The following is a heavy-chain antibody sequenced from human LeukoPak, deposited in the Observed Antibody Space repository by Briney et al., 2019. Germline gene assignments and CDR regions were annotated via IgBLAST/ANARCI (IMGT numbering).Heavy chain of an antibody. V-gene: IGHV1-18*01. Sequence: GASVKVSCKASGYTLTNYGFIWVRQAPGQGLEWMGWISAYNGNTNYAQNLQGRVTMTTDTSTSTAYMELRSLRSDDTAVYYCARMRLGELSTWGQGTLVTVSS. CDR2: ISAYNGNT. CDR3: ARMRLGELST. D-gene: IGHD3-16*02. CDR1: GYTLTNYG. J-gene: IGHJ5*02.